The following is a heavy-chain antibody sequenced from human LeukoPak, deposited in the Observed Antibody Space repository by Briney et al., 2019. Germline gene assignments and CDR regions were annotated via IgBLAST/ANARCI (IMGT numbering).Heavy chain of an antibody. CDR3: AFGTAYYDSSGYYHPFDY. Sequence: SVKVSCKASGGTFSSYAISWVRQAPGQGLEWMGRIIPIFGIANYAQKFQGRVTITADKSTSTAYMELSSLRSEDTAVYYCAFGTAYYDSSGYYHPFDYWGQGALVTVSS. CDR2: IIPIFGIA. D-gene: IGHD3-22*01. J-gene: IGHJ4*02. CDR1: GGTFSSYA. V-gene: IGHV1-69*04.